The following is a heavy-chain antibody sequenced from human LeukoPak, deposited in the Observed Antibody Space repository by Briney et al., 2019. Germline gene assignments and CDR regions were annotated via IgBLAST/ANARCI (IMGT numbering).Heavy chain of an antibody. CDR3: ARDADQYYYGSGSYPLHY. J-gene: IGHJ4*02. V-gene: IGHV4-39*07. CDR1: GGSISSSSYY. D-gene: IGHD3-10*01. CDR2: IYYSGST. Sequence: SETLSLTCTVSGGSISSSSYYWGWIRQPPGKGLEWIGSIYYSGSTYYNPSLKSRVTISVDTSKNQFSLKLSSVTAADTAVYYCARDADQYYYGSGSYPLHYWGQGTLVTVSS.